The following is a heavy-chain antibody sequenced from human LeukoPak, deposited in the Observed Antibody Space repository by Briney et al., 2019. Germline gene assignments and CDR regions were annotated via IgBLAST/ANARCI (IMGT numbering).Heavy chain of an antibody. Sequence: PGGSLRLSCAASGFTVSSNYMSWVRQAPGKGLEWVSVIYSGGSTYYADSVKGRFTLSRDNSQNTLCLQMNSMRAEDTAVYYWARGDTAMVTWSAFDIWGQGTMVTVSS. CDR2: IYSGGST. CDR1: GFTVSSNY. CDR3: ARGDTAMVTWSAFDI. J-gene: IGHJ3*02. V-gene: IGHV3-53*01. D-gene: IGHD5-18*01.